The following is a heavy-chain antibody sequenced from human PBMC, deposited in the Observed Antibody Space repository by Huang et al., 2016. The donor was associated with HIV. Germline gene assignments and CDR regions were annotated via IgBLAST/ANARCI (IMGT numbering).Heavy chain of an antibody. Sequence: VQLVESGGGVVQPGGSLRLSCTASGFTFGSCGMHWVRTGPGKVLEWVAFIRYDGNNYYYADSVRCRFTISRDNSKDTLYLQMNRLRPDDSAVYYCAKDLTYTFGRHFDYWGRGTLVTVSS. D-gene: IGHD3-3*01. J-gene: IGHJ4*02. CDR2: IRYDGNNY. V-gene: IGHV3-30*02. CDR1: GFTFGSCG. CDR3: AKDLTYTFGRHFDY.